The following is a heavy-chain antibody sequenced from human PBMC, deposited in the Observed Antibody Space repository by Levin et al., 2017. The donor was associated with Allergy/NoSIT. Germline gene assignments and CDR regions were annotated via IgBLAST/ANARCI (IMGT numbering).Heavy chain of an antibody. CDR1: GYTFTGYY. D-gene: IGHD3-10*01. J-gene: IGHJ5*02. CDR2: INPNSGGT. CDR3: ARDYYDSGSYYKTTWFDP. Sequence: GESLKISCKASGYTFTGYYMHWVRQAPGQGLEWMGWINPNSGGTNYAQKFQGRVTMTRDTSINTAYMELSRLRSDDTAVYYCARDYYDSGSYYKTTWFDPWGQGTLVTVSS. V-gene: IGHV1-2*02.